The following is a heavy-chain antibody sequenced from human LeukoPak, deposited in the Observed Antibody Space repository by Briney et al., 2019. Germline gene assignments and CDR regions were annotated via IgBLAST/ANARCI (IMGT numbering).Heavy chain of an antibody. V-gene: IGHV3-30*19. CDR3: ARDHSSLYYFDY. D-gene: IGHD2-21*01. Sequence: AGRSLRLSCAASGFTFSSYGMHWVRQAPGKGLEWVAVISYDGSNKYYADSVKGRFTISRDNSKNTLYLQMNSLRAEDTAVYYCARDHSSLYYFDYWGQGTLVTVSS. CDR2: ISYDGSNK. CDR1: GFTFSSYG. J-gene: IGHJ4*02.